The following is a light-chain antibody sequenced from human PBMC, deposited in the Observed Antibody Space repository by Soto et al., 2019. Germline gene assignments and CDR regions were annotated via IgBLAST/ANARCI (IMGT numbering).Light chain of an antibody. CDR2: DAS. CDR1: QSVTKY. CDR3: QQRTIWPLT. V-gene: IGKV3-11*01. Sequence: EIVLTQSPATLSLSPGERATLSCRASQSVTKYLSWYQQKFGQAPRLLIYDASNRATGIPARFSGSGSGTGFTLTISGLEPEDFAVYYCQQRTIWPLTFGGGTKVEIK. J-gene: IGKJ4*01.